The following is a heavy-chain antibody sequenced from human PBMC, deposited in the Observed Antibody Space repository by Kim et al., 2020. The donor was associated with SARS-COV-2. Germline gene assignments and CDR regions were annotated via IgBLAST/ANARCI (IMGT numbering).Heavy chain of an antibody. V-gene: IGHV1-2*02. J-gene: IGHJ4*02. CDR3: AREVRAAAGTYFDY. Sequence: ATKFQGRFIITTDTSNSTAYMVLSRLRSADTAVYYCAREVRAAAGTYFDYWGQGTLVTVSS. D-gene: IGHD6-13*01.